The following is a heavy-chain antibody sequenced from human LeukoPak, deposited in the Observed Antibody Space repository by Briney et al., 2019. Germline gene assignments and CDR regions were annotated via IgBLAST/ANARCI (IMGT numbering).Heavy chain of an antibody. Sequence: ASVKVSCKASGGTFSSYTISWVRQAPGQGLEWMGRIIPILGIANYAQKFQGRVTITADKSTGTAYMELSSLRSEDTAVYYCARRRESSGLIFDYWGQGTLVTVSS. CDR2: IIPILGIA. CDR1: GGTFSSYT. CDR3: ARRRESSGLIFDY. V-gene: IGHV1-69*02. J-gene: IGHJ4*02. D-gene: IGHD6-19*01.